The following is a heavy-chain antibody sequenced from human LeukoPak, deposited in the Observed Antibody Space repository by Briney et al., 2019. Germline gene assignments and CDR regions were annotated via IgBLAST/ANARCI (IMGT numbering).Heavy chain of an antibody. CDR3: ALLWFGEDHDFDY. Sequence: SSETLSLTCAVYGGSFTGYFWTWIRQPPGKGLEWIGEINHSGSTNYNPSLKSRVTISVDTSKNQFSLKLSSVTAADTAVYYCALLWFGEDHDFDYWGQGTLVTVSS. D-gene: IGHD3-10*01. J-gene: IGHJ4*02. CDR1: GGSFTGYF. V-gene: IGHV4-34*01. CDR2: INHSGST.